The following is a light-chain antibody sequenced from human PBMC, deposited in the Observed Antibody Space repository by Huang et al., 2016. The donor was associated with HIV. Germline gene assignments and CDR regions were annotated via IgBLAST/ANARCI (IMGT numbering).Light chain of an antibody. CDR1: QGISSN. V-gene: IGKV3-15*01. J-gene: IGKJ2*01. Sequence: EMVMTQSPDTLSVSPGESVTLSCRASQGISSNLAWYQQKPGQAPRPLIHGASTRAAGIPARFSGSGSEIAFSLTINSRQSEDSAIYYCLQYNNWPRTFGQGTKLEIK. CDR2: GAS. CDR3: LQYNNWPRT.